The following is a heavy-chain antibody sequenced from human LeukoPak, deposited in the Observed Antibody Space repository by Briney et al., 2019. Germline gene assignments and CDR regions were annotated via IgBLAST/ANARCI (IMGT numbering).Heavy chain of an antibody. Sequence: ASVKVSCKASGHTFTSYDINWVRQATGQGLEWMGWMNPNSGNTGYAQKFQDRVTMTRNTSISTAYMELSSLRSEDTAVYYCARGGGSYLPLDYWGQGTLVTVSS. CDR3: ARGGGSYLPLDY. CDR1: GHTFTSYD. CDR2: MNPNSGNT. J-gene: IGHJ4*02. D-gene: IGHD1-26*01. V-gene: IGHV1-8*01.